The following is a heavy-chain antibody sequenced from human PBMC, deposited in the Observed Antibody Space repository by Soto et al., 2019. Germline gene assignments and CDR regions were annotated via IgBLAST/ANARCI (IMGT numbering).Heavy chain of an antibody. CDR2: VYDNGRP. Sequence: SETLSLTCTISGGSISVYYWSWIRQSPRQGLEWIGYVYDNGRPYYSPSLKSRVTISADTSKSQISLKLTFATAADTAVYYCARGVGSSPPRYWGRGTLVTVSS. J-gene: IGHJ4*02. CDR3: ARGVGSSPPRY. V-gene: IGHV4-59*01. D-gene: IGHD3-9*01. CDR1: GGSISVYY.